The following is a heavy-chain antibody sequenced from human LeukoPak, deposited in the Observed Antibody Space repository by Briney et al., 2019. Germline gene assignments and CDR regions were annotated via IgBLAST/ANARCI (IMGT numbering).Heavy chain of an antibody. Sequence: GGSLRLSCAASGFIFSDYYMDWVRQSPGKGLEWVGRSRNKPNGYTTEYAAPVKGRFTISRDDSKNSVYLQMNSLEIEDTALYYCARGYCSSIDCPDFYGMDVWGQGTRVSVS. CDR1: GFIFSDYY. V-gene: IGHV3-72*01. D-gene: IGHD2-2*01. CDR3: ARGYCSSIDCPDFYGMDV. CDR2: SRNKPNGYTT. J-gene: IGHJ6*02.